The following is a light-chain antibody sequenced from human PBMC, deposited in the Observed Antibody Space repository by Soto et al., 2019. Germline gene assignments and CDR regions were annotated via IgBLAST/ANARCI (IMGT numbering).Light chain of an antibody. CDR3: QQYCSSPWT. V-gene: IGKV3-20*01. J-gene: IGKJ1*01. CDR1: QSVSSSY. CDR2: GAS. Sequence: ELVLTQSPGTLSLSPGERATLSCRASQSVSSSYLDWYQQKPGQAPRLLIYGASSRATGIPDRFSVSGSGTDFTLTISRLEPEDFAVYYCQQYCSSPWTLGQGTKVEIK.